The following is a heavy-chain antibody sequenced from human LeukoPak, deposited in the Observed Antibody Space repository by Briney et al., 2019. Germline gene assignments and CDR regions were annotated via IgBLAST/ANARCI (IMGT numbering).Heavy chain of an antibody. Sequence: GRSLRLSCAASGFTFSTYDMHWVRQATGKGLEWVSGINTAGDTYYPGSVKGRFTISREDAKNSFYLQMNSLRAGDTAVYYCARGDCSGGSCSSMDVWGHGTTVTASS. CDR1: GFTFSTYD. CDR2: INTAGDT. V-gene: IGHV3-13*04. J-gene: IGHJ6*02. D-gene: IGHD2-15*01. CDR3: ARGDCSGGSCSSMDV.